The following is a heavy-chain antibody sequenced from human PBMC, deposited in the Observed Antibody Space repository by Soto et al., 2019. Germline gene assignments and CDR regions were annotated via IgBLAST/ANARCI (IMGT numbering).Heavy chain of an antibody. Sequence: HPWGSPRISCAASGLTFSSYGMDCVRQAPGKGLEWVAVIWYDGSNKYYADSVKGRFTISRDNSKNTLYLQMNSLRAEDTAVYYCAREFERITMVQGTYYGMDVWGQGTTVTVSS. CDR1: GLTFSSYG. V-gene: IGHV3-33*01. CDR2: IWYDGSNK. J-gene: IGHJ6*02. D-gene: IGHD3-10*01. CDR3: AREFERITMVQGTYYGMDV.